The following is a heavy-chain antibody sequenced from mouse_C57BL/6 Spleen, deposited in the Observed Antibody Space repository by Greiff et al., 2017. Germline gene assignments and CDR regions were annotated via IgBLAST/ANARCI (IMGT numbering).Heavy chain of an antibody. CDR3: GSDGASYAMDY. Sequence: EVQLQQSGPELVEPGASVKISCKASGYSFTDYNMNWVKQSNGKSLEWIGVINPNTGTTNYNQKFKGKATVTVAQSSRTAYMQLNSLTSEDSAVYYCGSDGASYAMDYWGQGTSVTVSS. CDR1: GYSFTDYN. CDR2: INPNTGTT. D-gene: IGHD6-1*01. V-gene: IGHV1-39*01. J-gene: IGHJ4*01.